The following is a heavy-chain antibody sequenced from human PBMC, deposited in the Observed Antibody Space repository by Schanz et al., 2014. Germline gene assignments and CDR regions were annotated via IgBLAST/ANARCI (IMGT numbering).Heavy chain of an antibody. CDR1: GGSISSGGYS. J-gene: IGHJ4*02. CDR3: ARELGREGGFDS. V-gene: IGHV4-30-4*07. CDR2: IYYSGST. Sequence: QVQLQESGPGLVKPSQTLSLTCAVSGGSISSGGYSWNWIRQPPGKGLEWIVYIYYSGSTYYNPSLKTRVTISRDTSKNQVSLNLRSVTAADTAFYHCARELGREGGFDSWGQGTLVTVSS. D-gene: IGHD2-15*01.